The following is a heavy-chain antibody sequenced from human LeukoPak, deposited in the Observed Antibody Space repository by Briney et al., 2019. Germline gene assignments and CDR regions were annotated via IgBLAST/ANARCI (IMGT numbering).Heavy chain of an antibody. CDR3: ARGTFYGDYPDY. CDR2: IYHSGST. J-gene: IGHJ4*02. CDR1: GGSISSSNW. V-gene: IGHV4-4*02. Sequence: SETLSLTCAVSGGSISSSNWWSWVRQPPGKGLEWIGEIYHSGSTNYNPSLKSRATISVDKSKNQFSLKLSSVTAADTAVYYCARGTFYGDYPDYWGLGTLVTVSS. D-gene: IGHD4-17*01.